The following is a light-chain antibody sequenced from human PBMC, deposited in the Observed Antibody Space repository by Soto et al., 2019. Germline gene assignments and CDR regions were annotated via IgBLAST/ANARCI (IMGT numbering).Light chain of an antibody. J-gene: IGKJ4*01. CDR3: HQYHDWPLT. CDR1: QDISTH. Sequence: DIQMTQSPSSLSASVGDRVTITCQASQDISTHLTWFQQKPGKAPKLLIYDVSTLETGVPSRFSGSGSGTDFTLTIYGLQSEDFAVFYCHQYHDWPLTFGGGTKVDIK. V-gene: IGKV1-33*01. CDR2: DVS.